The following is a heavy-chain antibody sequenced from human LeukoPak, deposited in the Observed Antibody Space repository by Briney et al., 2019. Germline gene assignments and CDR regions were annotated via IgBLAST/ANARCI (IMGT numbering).Heavy chain of an antibody. CDR3: AKLIGRSDGFDI. V-gene: IGHV3-23*01. CDR1: GFAFSNSA. J-gene: IGHJ3*02. D-gene: IGHD1-14*01. CDR2: VTDSGGRT. Sequence: GGSLRLSCAASGFAFSNSAMSWVCQAAGKGLERVSGVTDSGGRTFYADSVKGRFTISRDNSKNTLYLQMNSLRAEDTAVYYCAKLIGRSDGFDIWGQGTMVTVSS.